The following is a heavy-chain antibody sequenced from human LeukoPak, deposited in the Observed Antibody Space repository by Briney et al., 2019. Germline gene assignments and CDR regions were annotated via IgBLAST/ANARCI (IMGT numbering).Heavy chain of an antibody. CDR2: INYSGST. CDR3: ARDGGYFYGGFDI. J-gene: IGHJ3*02. V-gene: IGHV4-59*01. D-gene: IGHD3-22*01. CDR1: GGSISSYY. Sequence: PSETLSLTCTVSGGSISSYYWTWIRQPPGKGLEWIGYINYSGSTNYNPSLKSRVTISIDTSKNQFSLKVTSLTAADTAVYYCARDGGYFYGGFDIWGQGTMVTVSS.